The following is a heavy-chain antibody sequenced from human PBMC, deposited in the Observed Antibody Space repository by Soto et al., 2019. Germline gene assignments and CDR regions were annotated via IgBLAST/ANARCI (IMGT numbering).Heavy chain of an antibody. V-gene: IGHV1-18*04. Sequence: QVYLVQSGAELKKPEASVKVSCKSSGYSFTTYGITWVRQAPGQGLEWMGWIIPYNGKTFYAQKFQARVTMTIDTSTSTAYMELRSRRSDDTAVYYCARDRGAYCSGGSCYVDPFYFDYWGQGTLVTVSS. CDR3: ARDRGAYCSGGSCYVDPFYFDY. D-gene: IGHD2-15*01. CDR2: IIPYNGKT. CDR1: GYSFTTYG. J-gene: IGHJ4*02.